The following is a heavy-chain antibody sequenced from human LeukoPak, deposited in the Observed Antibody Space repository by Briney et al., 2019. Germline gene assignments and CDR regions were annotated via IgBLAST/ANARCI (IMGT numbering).Heavy chain of an antibody. CDR1: GYTFTNYA. J-gene: IGHJ4*02. CDR3: ARDHGDFVGVRVGFDS. CDR2: ISGYNGNT. D-gene: IGHD4-17*01. Sequence: GASVKVSCKASGYTFTNYAISWVRQAPGQGLECVARISGYNGNTDYAQKVKDRLTVTADTSTAYLEMRGLTSDDTAVYYCARDHGDFVGVRVGFDSWGQGTLVTVSS. V-gene: IGHV1-18*01.